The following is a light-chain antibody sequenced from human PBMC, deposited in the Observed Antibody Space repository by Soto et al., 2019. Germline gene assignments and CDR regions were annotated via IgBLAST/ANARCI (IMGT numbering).Light chain of an antibody. V-gene: IGKV2-30*01. J-gene: IGKJ2*01. Sequence: EVVMTQSPLSLPVTLGQPASISCRSSQSLAYIDGNTYLSWFQQRPGQSPRRLIYKVSNRESGVPDRFSGSGSGTDFPLNISRVAAEDVGVYYCMQGTHWPPYTFGQGTKLEIK. CDR2: KVS. CDR1: QSLAYIDGNTY. CDR3: MQGTHWPPYT.